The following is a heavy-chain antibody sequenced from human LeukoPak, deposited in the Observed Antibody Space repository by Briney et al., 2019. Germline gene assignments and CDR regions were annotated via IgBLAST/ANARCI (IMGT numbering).Heavy chain of an antibody. D-gene: IGHD6-19*01. Sequence: ASVKVSCKASGYTFTGYYMHWVRQAPGQGLEWMGWINPNSGGTNYAQKFQGRVTMTRDTSISTAYMELSRLRSDDTAVYYCARGTAVAGVLYYYYYYMDVWGKGTTVTVSS. CDR2: INPNSGGT. V-gene: IGHV1-2*02. CDR1: GYTFTGYY. J-gene: IGHJ6*03. CDR3: ARGTAVAGVLYYYYYYMDV.